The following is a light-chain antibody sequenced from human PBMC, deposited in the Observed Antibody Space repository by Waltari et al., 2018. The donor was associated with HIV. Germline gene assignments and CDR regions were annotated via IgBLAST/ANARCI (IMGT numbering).Light chain of an antibody. V-gene: IGLV1-44*01. J-gene: IGLJ3*02. CDR2: SNS. Sequence: QSVLTQPPSPSGTPGHRVTISCSGSRSNIASNTVNWYQQLPGTAPKLLIYSNSQRPSGVPDRFSGSRSGTSASLAISGLQSEDEADYYCAAWDDSLNGWVFGGGTKLTVL. CDR1: RSNIASNT. CDR3: AAWDDSLNGWV.